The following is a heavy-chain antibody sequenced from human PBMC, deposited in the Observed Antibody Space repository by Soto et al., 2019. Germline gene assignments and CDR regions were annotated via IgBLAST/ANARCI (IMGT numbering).Heavy chain of an antibody. CDR1: GFTFSSYT. D-gene: IGHD3-22*01. V-gene: IGHV3-21*01. Sequence: GGSLRLSCAASGFTFSSYTMHWVRQAPGKGLEWVSSISSGSSLLYYADSVRGRFTISRDNAKNSLYLQMNSLRADDTAVYYCARVPDSSAYYYYFDYWGPGTLVTVSS. J-gene: IGHJ4*02. CDR3: ARVPDSSAYYYYFDY. CDR2: ISSGSSLL.